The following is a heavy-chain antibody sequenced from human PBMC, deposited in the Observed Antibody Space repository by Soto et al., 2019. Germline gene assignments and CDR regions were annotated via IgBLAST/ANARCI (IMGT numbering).Heavy chain of an antibody. CDR3: ARLVVVAATNWLDP. D-gene: IGHD2-15*01. CDR1: DDSINSDEYY. Sequence: SETLSLTCSVSDDSINSDEYYWGWIRQPPGKGLEWIGSIYYRGNAYYNPSLQTRVTISVDTSKNQFSLKLSSVTAADTAVYYCARLVVVAATNWLDPWGQGTLVTVSS. J-gene: IGHJ5*02. CDR2: IYYRGNA. V-gene: IGHV4-39*07.